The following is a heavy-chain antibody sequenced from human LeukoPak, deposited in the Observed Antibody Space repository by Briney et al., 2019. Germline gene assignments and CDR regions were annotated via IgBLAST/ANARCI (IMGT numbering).Heavy chain of an antibody. V-gene: IGHV4-34*01. CDR1: GDSFSGYY. Sequence: SETLSLTCAVYGDSFSGYYWGWVRQPPGKGVEWHGEMNHSGSTNYNPSLKRRVTISVDTSKNQFSLKLSSVTAAHTAVYYCARGWNVVVPAAGAYYYGMDVWGKGTTVTVSS. CDR2: MNHSGST. J-gene: IGHJ6*04. CDR3: ARGWNVVVPAAGAYYYGMDV. D-gene: IGHD2-2*01.